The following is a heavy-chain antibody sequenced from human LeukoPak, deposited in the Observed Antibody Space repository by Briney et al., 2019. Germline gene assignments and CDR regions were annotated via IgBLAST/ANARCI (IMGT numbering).Heavy chain of an antibody. D-gene: IGHD1/OR15-1a*01. J-gene: IGHJ4*02. CDR2: LSGNGNTI. CDR3: AKRGGTIDHDGFDS. V-gene: IGHV3-23*01. CDR1: GFTFSTYA. Sequence: PGGSLRLSCAASGFTFSTYAMSWVRQAPGKGLECVSALSGNGNTIYYADSVKGRFTISRDNSKNTLSLQMNSLRVEDTAIYYCAKRGGTIDHDGFDSWGQGTLVTVSS.